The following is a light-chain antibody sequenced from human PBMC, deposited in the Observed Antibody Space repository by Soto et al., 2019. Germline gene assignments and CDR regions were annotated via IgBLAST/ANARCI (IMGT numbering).Light chain of an antibody. J-gene: IGKJ5*01. CDR3: QQRRNWPIT. V-gene: IGKV3-15*01. CDR1: QSVSSN. Sequence: EIVMTQSPATLSVSPGERATLSCRASQSVSSNLAWYQQKPGQAPRLLIYGASTRATGIPARFSGSGSGTGFTLTISSVEPEDFGIYYCQQRRNWPITFGQGTRREIK. CDR2: GAS.